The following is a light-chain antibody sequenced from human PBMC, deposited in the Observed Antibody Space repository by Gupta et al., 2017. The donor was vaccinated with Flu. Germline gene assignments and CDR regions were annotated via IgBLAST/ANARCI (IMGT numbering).Light chain of an antibody. CDR3: QQEDAYPLT. Sequence: DIQMTQSPSTLSASVGARVTITCRGSQSISSWLAWYQQKPGKAPKLLIYKASSLESGVPSRFSGSGSGTEFTLTISSRQPDDLAAYYCQQEDAYPLTVGGGTKVEIK. J-gene: IGKJ4*01. CDR2: KAS. CDR1: QSISSW. V-gene: IGKV1-5*03.